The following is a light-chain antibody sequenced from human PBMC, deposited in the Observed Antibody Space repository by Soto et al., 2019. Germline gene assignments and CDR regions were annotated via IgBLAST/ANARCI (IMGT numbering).Light chain of an antibody. J-gene: IGKJ5*01. CDR1: QSISSY. CDR3: QQSYSTPVT. V-gene: IGKV1-39*01. Sequence: DIQITQSPSSLSASVGDRVTISCRASQSISSYLNWYQQKPGKVPKLLIYAAASLQGGVPSRFSGGGSGTDFTLTISSLQPEDFASYYCQQSYSTPVTFGQGTRLEIK. CDR2: AAA.